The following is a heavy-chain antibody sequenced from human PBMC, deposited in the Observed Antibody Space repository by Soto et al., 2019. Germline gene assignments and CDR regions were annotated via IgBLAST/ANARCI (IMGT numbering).Heavy chain of an antibody. V-gene: IGHV4-30-2*01. CDR2: IYHSGST. CDR3: ARTLIAAGFRFDP. CDR1: VGSISSGGYS. Sequence: KPSETLSLTCAVSVGSISSGGYSWSWIRQPPGKGLEWIGYIYHSGSTYYNPSLKSRVTISVDRSKNQFSLKLSSVTAADTAVYYCARTLIAAGFRFDPWGQGTLVTVSS. D-gene: IGHD6-13*01. J-gene: IGHJ5*02.